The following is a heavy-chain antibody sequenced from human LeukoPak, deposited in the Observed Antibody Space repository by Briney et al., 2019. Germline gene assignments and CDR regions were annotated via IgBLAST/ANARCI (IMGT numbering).Heavy chain of an antibody. V-gene: IGHV3-48*03. D-gene: IGHD3-9*01. Sequence: PGGSLRLSCAASGFTFSSYEMNWVRQAPGKGLEWVSYISSSGSTIYYADSVKGRFTISRDNAKNSLYLQMNSLRAEDTAVYYCARATWDILTGYQYDYWGQGTLVTVSS. CDR1: GFTFSSYE. CDR3: ARATWDILTGYQYDY. J-gene: IGHJ4*02. CDR2: ISSSGSTI.